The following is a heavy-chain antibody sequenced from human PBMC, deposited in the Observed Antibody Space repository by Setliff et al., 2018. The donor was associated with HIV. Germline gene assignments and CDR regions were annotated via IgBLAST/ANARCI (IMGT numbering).Heavy chain of an antibody. CDR3: ASPAYYYGSGSYNWFDP. CDR1: GYTFTSYG. V-gene: IGHV1-18*01. J-gene: IGHJ5*02. Sequence: ASVKVSCKASGYTFTSYGISWVRQAPGQGLEWMGWISAYNGNTNYAQKLQGRVTMTTDTSTSTAYMELRSLRSDDTAVYYCASPAYYYGSGSYNWFDPWGQGTLFTVSS. D-gene: IGHD3-10*01. CDR2: ISAYNGNT.